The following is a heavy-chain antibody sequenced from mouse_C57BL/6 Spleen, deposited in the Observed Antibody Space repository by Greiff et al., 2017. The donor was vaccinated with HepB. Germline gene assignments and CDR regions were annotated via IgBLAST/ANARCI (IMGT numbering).Heavy chain of an antibody. J-gene: IGHJ4*01. V-gene: IGHV14-4*01. CDR1: GFNIKDDY. D-gene: IGHD1-1*01. CDR3: TKFITTVVATRDY. Sequence: VQLQQSGAELVRPGASVKLSCTASGFNIKDDYMHWVKQRPEQGLEWIGWIDPENGDTEYASKFQGKATITADTSSNTAYLQLSSLTSEDTAVYYCTKFITTVVATRDYWGQGTSVTVSS. CDR2: IDPENGDT.